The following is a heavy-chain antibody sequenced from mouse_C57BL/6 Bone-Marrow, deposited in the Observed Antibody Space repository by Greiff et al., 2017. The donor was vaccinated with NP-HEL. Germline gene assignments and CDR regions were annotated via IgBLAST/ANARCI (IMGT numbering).Heavy chain of an antibody. CDR1: GYTFTSYG. V-gene: IGHV1-81*01. CDR3: AREGYGNLWFAY. D-gene: IGHD2-1*01. CDR2: IYPRSGNT. J-gene: IGHJ3*01. Sequence: VQLQQSGAELARPGASVKLSCKASGYTFTSYGISWVKQRTGQGLEWIGEIYPRSGNTYYNEKFKGKATLTADKSSSTAYMELRSLTSEDSAVYFCAREGYGNLWFAYWGQGTLVTVSA.